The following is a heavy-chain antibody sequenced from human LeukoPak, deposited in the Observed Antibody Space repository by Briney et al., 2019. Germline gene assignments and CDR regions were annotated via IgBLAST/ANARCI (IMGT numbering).Heavy chain of an antibody. CDR3: ARVNEGLAVATNDY. V-gene: IGHV1-8*02. Sequence: ASVKVSCKASGYTFTGYYIHWVRQAPGQGLEWMGWINPNSGNTGYAQKFQGRVTMTRNTSISTAYMELSSLRSEDTAVYYCARVNEGLAVATNDYWGQGTLVTVSS. J-gene: IGHJ4*02. CDR2: INPNSGNT. D-gene: IGHD6-19*01. CDR1: GYTFTGYY.